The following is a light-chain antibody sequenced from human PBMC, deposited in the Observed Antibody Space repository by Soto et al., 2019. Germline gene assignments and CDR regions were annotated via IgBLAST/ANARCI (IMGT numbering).Light chain of an antibody. Sequence: SDVGGYHHFPWYQHYPGKAPKLIIYDATSRPSGISIRFSGSKSGNTASLTISGLQADDEADYYCSSYTSSTPLYVFGTGNK. V-gene: IGLV2-14*01. CDR3: SSYTSSTPLYV. CDR1: SDVGGYHH. J-gene: IGLJ1*01. CDR2: DAT.